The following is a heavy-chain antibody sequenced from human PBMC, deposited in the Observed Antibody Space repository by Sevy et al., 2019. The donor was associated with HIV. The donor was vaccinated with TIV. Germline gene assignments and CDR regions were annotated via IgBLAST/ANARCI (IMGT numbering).Heavy chain of an antibody. CDR1: GDSVSSNSAA. V-gene: IGHV6-1*01. CDR2: TYYRSKWYN. D-gene: IGHD6-13*01. CDR3: ARDRPYSSSWYAVYQVYYFDY. Sequence: SETLSLTCAISGDSVSSNSAAWNWIRQSPSRGLEWLGRTYYRSKWYNDYAVSVKSRITINPDTSKNQFSLQLNSVTPEDTAVYYCARDRPYSSSWYAVYQVYYFDYWGQGTLVIVSS. J-gene: IGHJ4*02.